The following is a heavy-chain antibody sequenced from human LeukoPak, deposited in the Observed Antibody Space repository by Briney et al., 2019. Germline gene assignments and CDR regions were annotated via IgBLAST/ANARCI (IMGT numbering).Heavy chain of an antibody. Sequence: GGSLRLSCAASGFTLSSYGIHWVRQAPGKGLDWVAVISDDGTSKHYADSVKGRFTISRDNSKNTLYLQMNSLRAEDTAVYYCAKAGVGYCSSTSCSDTGFDYWGQGTLVTVSS. D-gene: IGHD2-2*01. CDR2: ISDDGTSK. CDR1: GFTLSSYG. V-gene: IGHV3-30*18. CDR3: AKAGVGYCSSTSCSDTGFDY. J-gene: IGHJ4*02.